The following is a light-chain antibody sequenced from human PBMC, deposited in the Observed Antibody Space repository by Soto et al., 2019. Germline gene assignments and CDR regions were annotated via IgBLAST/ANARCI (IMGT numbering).Light chain of an antibody. CDR1: QDIGND. V-gene: IGKV1-6*02. CDR3: LQDDTYPWT. J-gene: IGKJ1*01. Sequence: IQMTQSPSSLSASVRDRVTITCRASQDIGNDLGWYQQKPGKAPNLLISAASSLRSGVPSRFSGSGSGTHFTLPINSLQAEDSATYFCLQDDTYPWTFGQGTKVEIK. CDR2: AAS.